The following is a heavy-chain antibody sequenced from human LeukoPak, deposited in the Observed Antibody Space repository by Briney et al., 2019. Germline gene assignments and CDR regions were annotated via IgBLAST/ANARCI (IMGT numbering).Heavy chain of an antibody. J-gene: IGHJ4*02. CDR1: GYSISSGFY. CDR3: ARIGHDYYDSSGYPIGY. V-gene: IGHV4-38-2*02. D-gene: IGHD3-22*01. Sequence: SETLSLTCTVSGYSISSGFYWGWIRQPPGKGLEWIGNIYHSGSTYYNPSLKSRVTISVDTSKNQFSLKLSSVTAADTAVYYCARIGHDYYDSSGYPIGYWGQGTLVTVSS. CDR2: IYHSGST.